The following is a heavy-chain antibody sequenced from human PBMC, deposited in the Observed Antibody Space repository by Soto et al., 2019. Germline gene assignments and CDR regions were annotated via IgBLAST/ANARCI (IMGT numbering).Heavy chain of an antibody. J-gene: IGHJ3*02. D-gene: IGHD2-2*01. CDR2: IVGSGGST. V-gene: IGHV3-23*01. CDR1: GFTFSCFV. Sequence: GTLLLTCSASGFTFSCFVMSWVRQAPGRGLEWVSLIVGSGGSTHYADSVKGRFTISRDNSKNTLYLQMNSLRDEDTAVYYCAKVAGYCSGTSCQSAFDIWGRGTMVTV. CDR3: AKVAGYCSGTSCQSAFDI.